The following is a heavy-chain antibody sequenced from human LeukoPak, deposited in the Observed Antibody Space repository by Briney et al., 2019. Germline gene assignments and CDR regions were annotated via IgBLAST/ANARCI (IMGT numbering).Heavy chain of an antibody. V-gene: IGHV4-34*01. CDR3: ARGGAVAGTFPFDY. J-gene: IGHJ4*02. CDR1: GGSFSGYH. CDR2: TNHSGST. D-gene: IGHD6-19*01. Sequence: SETLSLTCAVYGGSFSGYHWSWIRQSPGKGLEWIGETNHSGSTNYNPSLKSRVTISVDTSKNQFSLKLSSVTAADTAVYYCARGGAVAGTFPFDYWGQGTLVTVSS.